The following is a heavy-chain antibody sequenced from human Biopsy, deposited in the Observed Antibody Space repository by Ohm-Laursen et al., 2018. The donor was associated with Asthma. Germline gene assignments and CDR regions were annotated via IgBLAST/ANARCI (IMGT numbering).Heavy chain of an antibody. CDR1: GYTFNSAG. J-gene: IGHJ6*02. Sequence: SVKVSCKTSGYTFNSAGITWARQAPGQGLEWMGWISVYNGNTKVAQKLQDRVAMITDTSTSTAYMELRSLRSDDTAVYFCARAVDYSHYYGIDVWGQGTTVTVS. CDR2: ISVYNGNT. CDR3: ARAVDYSHYYGIDV. D-gene: IGHD3-10*01. V-gene: IGHV1-18*01.